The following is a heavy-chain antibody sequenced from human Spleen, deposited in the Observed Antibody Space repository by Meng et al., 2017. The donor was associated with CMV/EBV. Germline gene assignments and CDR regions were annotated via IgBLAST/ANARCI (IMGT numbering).Heavy chain of an antibody. Sequence: SEFTFRNSAMRWVRKAPGKRLEWVSAISDSGSSTYYADSVKGRYTISRDNSKNTLYLQMNSLRAEDTTIYYCAKLGLSTAGTNYFDYWGQGTLVTVSS. D-gene: IGHD3-3*02. CDR3: AKLGLSTAGTNYFDY. CDR1: EFTFRNSA. J-gene: IGHJ4*02. V-gene: IGHV3-23*01. CDR2: ISDSGSST.